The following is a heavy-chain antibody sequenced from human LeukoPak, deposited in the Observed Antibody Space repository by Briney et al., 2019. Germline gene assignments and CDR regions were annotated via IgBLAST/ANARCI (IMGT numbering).Heavy chain of an antibody. CDR2: IIPIFGTA. Sequence: SVKVACKASGGTFSSYAISWVRQAPGQGLEWMGGIIPIFGTANYAQKFQGRVTITADESTSTAYMELSSLRSEDTAVYYCARAGKERYFDWLLSDDAFDIWGQGTMVTVSS. D-gene: IGHD3-9*01. J-gene: IGHJ3*02. V-gene: IGHV1-69*13. CDR3: ARAGKERYFDWLLSDDAFDI. CDR1: GGTFSSYA.